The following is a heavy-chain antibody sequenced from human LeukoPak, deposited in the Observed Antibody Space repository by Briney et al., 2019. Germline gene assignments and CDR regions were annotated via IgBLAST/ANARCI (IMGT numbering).Heavy chain of an antibody. CDR2: INTSGNT. V-gene: IGHV4-4*07. CDR1: GGSICTYY. CDR3: ARESVGATPNWFDS. D-gene: IGHD1-26*01. J-gene: IGHJ5*01. Sequence: SETLSLTCSVSGGSICTYYWSWIRPPAGKGLEWIGRINTSGNTNYNPSLKSRVTMSVDTSKNQFSLRLSSVTAADTAIYFCARESVGATPNWFDSWGQGTLVTVSS.